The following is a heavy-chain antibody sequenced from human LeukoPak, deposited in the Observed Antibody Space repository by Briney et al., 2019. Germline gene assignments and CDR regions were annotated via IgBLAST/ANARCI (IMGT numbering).Heavy chain of an antibody. Sequence: GGSLRLSCAASGFTFSSYWMSWVRQVPGKGLEWVANIKQDGSEKYYVDSVKGRFTISRDNAKNSLYLQMNSLRAEDTAVYYCARSPYGDYFDYWGQGTLVTVSS. CDR2: IKQDGSEK. J-gene: IGHJ4*02. D-gene: IGHD4-17*01. CDR3: ARSPYGDYFDY. CDR1: GFTFSSYW. V-gene: IGHV3-7*01.